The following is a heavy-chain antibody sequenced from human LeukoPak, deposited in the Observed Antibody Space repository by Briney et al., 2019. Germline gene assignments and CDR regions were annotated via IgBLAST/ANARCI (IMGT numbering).Heavy chain of an antibody. J-gene: IGHJ6*03. CDR3: AKSTRAVMAMMDV. CDR2: ISPRGGGT. CDR1: GFIFRNYG. Sequence: GGSLRLSCAASGFIFRNYGMNWVRQAPGKGLEWLSGISPRGGGTYYADSVKGRFTISRDDSKDTLSLQMNSLRAEDTAVYFCAKSTRAVMAMMDVWGKGTTVTVSS. V-gene: IGHV3-23*01. D-gene: IGHD3-16*01.